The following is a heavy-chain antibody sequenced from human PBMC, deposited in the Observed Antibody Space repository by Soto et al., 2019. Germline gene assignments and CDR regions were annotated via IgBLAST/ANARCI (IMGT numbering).Heavy chain of an antibody. J-gene: IGHJ4*02. Sequence: GGSLRLSCAASGFTFSSYGMHWVRQAPGKGLEWVAVISYDGSNKYYADSVKGRFTISRDNSKNTLYLQMNSLRAEDTAVYYCAKDTGPGAPLRPDYYFDYWGQGTLVTVSS. CDR3: AKDTGPGAPLRPDYYFDY. CDR2: ISYDGSNK. D-gene: IGHD3-3*01. CDR1: GFTFSSYG. V-gene: IGHV3-30*18.